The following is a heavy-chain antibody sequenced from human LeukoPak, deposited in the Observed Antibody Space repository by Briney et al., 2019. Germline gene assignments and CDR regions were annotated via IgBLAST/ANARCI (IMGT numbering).Heavy chain of an antibody. CDR2: IYSGGST. D-gene: IGHD4-23*01. Sequence: PGGSLRLSCAASGFTVSSNYMSWVRQAPGKGLEWVSVIYSGGSTYYAESVKGRFTISRDNSKNMLYLQMNSLRAGDTAVYYCARDVEYGGINYWGQGTLVTVSS. CDR3: ARDVEYGGINY. J-gene: IGHJ4*02. V-gene: IGHV3-66*01. CDR1: GFTVSSNY.